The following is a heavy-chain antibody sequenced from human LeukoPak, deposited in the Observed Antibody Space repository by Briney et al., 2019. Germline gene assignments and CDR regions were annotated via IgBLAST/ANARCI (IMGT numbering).Heavy chain of an antibody. J-gene: IGHJ4*02. CDR3: AKQLGYCSDGSCYFPY. D-gene: IGHD2-15*01. CDR1: GFTFSSSA. Sequence: GRSLRLSCAASGFTFSSSAMSWVRQAPGKGLEWVSAISNNGGYTYYADSVQGRFTISRDNSKSTLCLQMNSLRAEDTAVYYCAKQLGYCSDGSCYFPYWGQGTLVTVSS. CDR2: ISNNGGYT. V-gene: IGHV3-23*01.